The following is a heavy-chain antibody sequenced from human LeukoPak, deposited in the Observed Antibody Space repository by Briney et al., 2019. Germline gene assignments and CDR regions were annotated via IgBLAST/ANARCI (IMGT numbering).Heavy chain of an antibody. V-gene: IGHV4-34*01. CDR2: INQSGST. J-gene: IGHJ5*02. CDR3: ARGKVVVPAATNWFDP. Sequence: SETLSLTCAVYGGSFSGYYWSWIRQPPGKGLEWIGEINQSGSTNYNPSLKSRVTISVDTSKNQFSLKLSSVTAADTAVYYCARGKVVVPAATNWFDPWGQGTLVTVSS. D-gene: IGHD2-2*01. CDR1: GGSFSGYY.